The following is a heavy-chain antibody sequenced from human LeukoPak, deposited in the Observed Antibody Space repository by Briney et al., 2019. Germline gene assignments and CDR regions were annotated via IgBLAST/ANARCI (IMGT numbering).Heavy chain of an antibody. V-gene: IGHV1-18*01. J-gene: IGHJ6*03. D-gene: IGHD3-3*01. CDR2: ISAYNGNT. CDR1: GYTFTSYG. Sequence: GASVKVSCKASGYTFTSYGISWVRQAPGQGLEWMGWISAYNGNTNYAQKLQGRVTMTTDTSTSTAYMELRSLRSDDTAVYYCARGPHDFWSGYSGCYMDVWGKGTTVTVSS. CDR3: ARGPHDFWSGYSGCYMDV.